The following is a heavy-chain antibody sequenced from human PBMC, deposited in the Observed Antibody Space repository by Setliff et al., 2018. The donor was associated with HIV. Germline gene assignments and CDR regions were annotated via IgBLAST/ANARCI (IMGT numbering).Heavy chain of an antibody. J-gene: IGHJ4*02. CDR3: AREEKLAVHTTRPPRFDC. Sequence: SETLSLTCTVSGGSIRSYYWSWIRQPPGKGLEWIGYIYYSGSTNYNPSLKSRVTMSVDTSKNQFSLKLDSMTAADTAVYYCAREEKLAVHTTRPPRFDCWGQGTLVTVSS. D-gene: IGHD5-18*01. V-gene: IGHV4-59*12. CDR2: IYYSGST. CDR1: GGSIRSYY.